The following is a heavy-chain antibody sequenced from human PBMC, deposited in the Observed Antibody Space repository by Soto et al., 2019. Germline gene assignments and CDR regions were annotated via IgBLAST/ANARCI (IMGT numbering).Heavy chain of an antibody. CDR3: ARDGDDFWSGSISTGRHYYYYYGMDV. V-gene: IGHV3-30-3*01. J-gene: IGHJ6*02. D-gene: IGHD3-3*01. CDR2: ISYDGSNK. CDR1: GFTFSSYA. Sequence: GGSLRLSCAASGFTFSSYAMHWVRQAPGKGLEWVAVISYDGSNKYYADSVKGRFTISRDNSKNTLYLQMNSLRAEDTAVYYCARDGDDFWSGSISTGRHYYYYYGMDVWGQGTTVTVSS.